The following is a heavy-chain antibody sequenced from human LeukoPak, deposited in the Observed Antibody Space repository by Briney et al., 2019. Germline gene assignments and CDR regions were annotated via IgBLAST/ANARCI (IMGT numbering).Heavy chain of an antibody. CDR2: IYHSGST. J-gene: IGHJ4*02. Sequence: PSETLSLTCAVSGGSISSSNWWSWVRQPPGKGLEWIGEIYHSGSTNYNPSLKSRVTISVDKSKNQFSLKLSSVTAADMAVYYCAREAGEYYYGSGSRPFDYWGQGTLVTVSS. CDR1: GGSISSSNW. D-gene: IGHD3-10*01. CDR3: AREAGEYYYGSGSRPFDY. V-gene: IGHV4-4*02.